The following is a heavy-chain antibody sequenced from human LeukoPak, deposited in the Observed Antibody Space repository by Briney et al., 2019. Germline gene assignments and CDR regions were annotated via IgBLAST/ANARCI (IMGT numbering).Heavy chain of an antibody. Sequence: GGSLRLSCVASVFTFSNDNMNWVRQAPGKGLEWISHISSSGSTIYYADSVKGRFTISRDNGKNSLSLQMNSLRAEDTAVYYCAKDGRFSDDFWSGYDYWGQGTLVTVSS. CDR3: AKDGRFSDDFWSGYDY. D-gene: IGHD3-3*01. CDR2: ISSSGSTI. V-gene: IGHV3-48*01. CDR1: VFTFSNDN. J-gene: IGHJ4*02.